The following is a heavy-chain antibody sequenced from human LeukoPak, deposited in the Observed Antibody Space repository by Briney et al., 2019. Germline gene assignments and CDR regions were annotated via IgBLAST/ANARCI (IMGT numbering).Heavy chain of an antibody. Sequence: PGGSLRLSCAASGFTFSTHAMSWVRQAPGKGLEWVSAIGGSGGSTYYADSVKGRFTVSRDNSKNTLYLQMNSVRAEDTALYYCAKDLDCSSTSCYPDYWGQGTLVTVSS. V-gene: IGHV3-23*01. CDR1: GFTFSTHA. D-gene: IGHD2-2*01. CDR3: AKDLDCSSTSCYPDY. CDR2: IGGSGGST. J-gene: IGHJ4*02.